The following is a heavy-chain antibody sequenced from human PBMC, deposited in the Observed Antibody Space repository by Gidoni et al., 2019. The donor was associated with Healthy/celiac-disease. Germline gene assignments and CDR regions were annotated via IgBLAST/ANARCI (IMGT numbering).Heavy chain of an antibody. D-gene: IGHD4-17*01. J-gene: IGHJ4*02. CDR3: ARGTTVTTSGY. CDR2: INAGNGNT. Sequence: QVQLVQSGAEVKTPGASVKVSSNASGYTFTSYAMHWVRQSPGQRLEWMGWINAGNGNTKYSQKFQGRVTITRDTSASTAYMEPGSLRSEETAVYYCARGTTVTTSGYWGQGTLVTVSS. V-gene: IGHV1-3*01. CDR1: GYTFTSYA.